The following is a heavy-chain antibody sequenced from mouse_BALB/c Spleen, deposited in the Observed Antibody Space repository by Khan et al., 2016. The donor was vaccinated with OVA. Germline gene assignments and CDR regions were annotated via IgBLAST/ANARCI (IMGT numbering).Heavy chain of an antibody. CDR2: ISYSGSP. CDR1: DSSITSGYG. D-gene: IGHD1-2*01. V-gene: IGHV3-2*02. J-gene: IGHJ2*01. Sequence: EVQLQESGPGLVKPSQSLSLTCTVTDSSITSGYGWNWIRQFPGNKLEWMGYISYSGSPHYKPSLKSRISITRDTSKNQFFLQLNSVTTEDTATYYCARTARIKYWGQGTTLTVSS. CDR3: ARTARIKY.